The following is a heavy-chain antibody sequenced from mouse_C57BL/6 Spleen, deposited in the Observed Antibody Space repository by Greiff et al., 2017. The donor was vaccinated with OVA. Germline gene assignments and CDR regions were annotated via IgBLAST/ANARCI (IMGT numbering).Heavy chain of an antibody. Sequence: QVQLQQPGAELVKPGASVKMSCKASGYTFTSYWITWVKQRPGQGLEWIGVINPNYGTTSYNQKFKGKATLTVDQSSSTAYMQLNSLTSEDSAVYYCASAYDYNSLMDYWGQGTSVTVSS. CDR2: INPNYGTT. J-gene: IGHJ4*01. CDR3: ASAYDYNSLMDY. D-gene: IGHD2-4*01. V-gene: IGHV1-55*01. CDR1: GYTFTSYW.